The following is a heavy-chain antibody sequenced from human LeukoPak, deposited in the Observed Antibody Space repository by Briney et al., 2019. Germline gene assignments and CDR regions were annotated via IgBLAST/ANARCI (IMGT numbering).Heavy chain of an antibody. CDR2: ISAYNGNT. CDR1: GYTFTSYG. J-gene: IGHJ6*02. V-gene: IGHV1-18*01. D-gene: IGHD2-2*01. Sequence: ASVKVSYKASGYTFTSYGISWVRQAPGQGLEWMGWISAYNGNTNYAQKLQGRVTMTTDTSTSTAYMELRSLRSDDTAVYYCARDSVGGFVVVPAASARYYYYGMDVWGQGTTVTVSS. CDR3: ARDSVGGFVVVPAASARYYYYGMDV.